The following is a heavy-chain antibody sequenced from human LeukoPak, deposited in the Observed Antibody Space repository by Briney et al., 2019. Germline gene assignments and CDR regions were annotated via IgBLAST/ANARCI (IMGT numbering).Heavy chain of an antibody. CDR1: GGTFSSYA. V-gene: IGHV1-69*06. D-gene: IGHD1-14*01. Sequence: SVKVSCKASGGTFSSYAISWVRQAPGQGLEWMGGIIPIFGTANYAQKFQGRVTITADKSTSTAYMELSSLRSEDTAVYYCARGIGTGTAACRGYALYNWGQGTMVTVSS. CDR3: ARGIGTGTAACRGYALYN. J-gene: IGHJ3*02. CDR2: IIPIFGTA.